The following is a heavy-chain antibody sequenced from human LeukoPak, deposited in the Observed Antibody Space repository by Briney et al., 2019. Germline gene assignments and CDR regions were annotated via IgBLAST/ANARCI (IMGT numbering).Heavy chain of an antibody. D-gene: IGHD2-2*01. V-gene: IGHV1-2*02. CDR3: ARAHCSSTNCYQFDY. CDR1: GYTFIGYY. J-gene: IGHJ4*02. Sequence: ASVKVSCKASGYTFIGYYIHWVRQAPGQGLEWMGWINPNSGGTNYAQKFQGRVTMTRDTSISTACMELSRLISDDTAVYHCARAHCSSTNCYQFDYWGQGTLVTVSS. CDR2: INPNSGGT.